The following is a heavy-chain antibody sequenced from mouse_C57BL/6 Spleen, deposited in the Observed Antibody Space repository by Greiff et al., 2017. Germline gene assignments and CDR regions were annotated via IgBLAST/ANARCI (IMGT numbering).Heavy chain of an antibody. J-gene: IGHJ2*01. CDR3: TRSPTVPHYFDY. CDR1: GYSFTSYY. V-gene: IGHV1-66*01. D-gene: IGHD1-1*01. Sequence: QVQLKESGPERVKPGASVKISCKASGYSFTSYYIHWVKQRPGQGFEWIGWIYPGSGNTKYNEKFKGKATLTADTSSSTAYMQLSSLTSEDSAVYYCTRSPTVPHYFDYWGQGTTLTVSS. CDR2: IYPGSGNT.